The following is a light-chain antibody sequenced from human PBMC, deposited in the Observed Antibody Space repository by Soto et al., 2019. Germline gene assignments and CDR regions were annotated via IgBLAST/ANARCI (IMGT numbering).Light chain of an antibody. CDR3: QQYNGYSRT. CDR2: DVS. CDR1: QTISNY. J-gene: IGKJ1*01. V-gene: IGKV1-5*01. Sequence: DVQMTQSPSSLFASIGDRVTITCRASQTISNYLNWYRQKPGKAPYLLISDVSSLERGVPSRFSGSGSGTEFTLTISSMQPDDFATFYCQQYNGYSRTFGQGTKVEI.